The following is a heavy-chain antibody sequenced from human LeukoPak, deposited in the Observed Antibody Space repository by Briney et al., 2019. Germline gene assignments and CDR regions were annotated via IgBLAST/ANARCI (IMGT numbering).Heavy chain of an antibody. V-gene: IGHV3-30-3*01. J-gene: IGHJ3*02. CDR1: GFTFSSYA. CDR2: ISYDGSNK. D-gene: IGHD3-10*01. Sequence: GGSLRLSCAASGFTFSSYAMHWVRQAPGKGLEWVAVISYDGSNKYYADSVKGRFTISRDNSKNTLYLQMNSLRVEDTAVYFCARDPYQNAYGAFDIWGQGTMVTVSS. CDR3: ARDPYQNAYGAFDI.